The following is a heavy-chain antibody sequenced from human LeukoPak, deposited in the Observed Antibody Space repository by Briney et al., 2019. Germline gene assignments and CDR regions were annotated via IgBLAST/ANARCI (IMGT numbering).Heavy chain of an antibody. D-gene: IGHD1-20*01. V-gene: IGHV3-48*04. CDR1: IFNLSDYT. J-gene: IGHJ6*03. CDR2: ISRSDSSI. CDR3: AKKGYNLHPNYYYYYMDV. Sequence: GGSLRLSCAASIFNLSDYTMHWVRQAPGKGLEWISYISRSDSSIYYGDSVKGRFTVSRDSVKNSLYLHMNSLRTEDPAVYYCAKKGYNLHPNYYYYYMDVWGKGTAVTVSS.